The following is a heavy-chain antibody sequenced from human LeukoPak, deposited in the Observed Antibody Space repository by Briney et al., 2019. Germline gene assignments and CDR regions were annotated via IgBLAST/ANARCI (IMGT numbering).Heavy chain of an antibody. J-gene: IGHJ4*02. Sequence: GGSLRLSCAASGFTFSSYPINWVRQAPGKGLEWLAFISYDGSNKYYADSVKGRFTISRDNSKNTLYLQINSLRGEDTAVYYCARSYDTGRSFFDYWGQGTLVTVSS. V-gene: IGHV3-30-3*01. D-gene: IGHD3-16*01. CDR3: ARSYDTGRSFFDY. CDR2: ISYDGSNK. CDR1: GFTFSSYP.